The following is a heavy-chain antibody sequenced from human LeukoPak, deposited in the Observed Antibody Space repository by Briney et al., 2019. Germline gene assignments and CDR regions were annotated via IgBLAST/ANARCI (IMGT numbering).Heavy chain of an antibody. CDR1: GNYW. V-gene: IGHV3-74*01. CDR3: VSFYETY. D-gene: IGHD2/OR15-2a*01. Sequence: GGSLRLSCVSSGNYWMHWVRQAPGKGLVWVSHINSDGSWTSYADSVKGRFTISKDNAKNTVYLQMNSLRAEDTAVYYCVSFYETYWGRGTLVTVSS. J-gene: IGHJ4*02. CDR2: INSDGSWT.